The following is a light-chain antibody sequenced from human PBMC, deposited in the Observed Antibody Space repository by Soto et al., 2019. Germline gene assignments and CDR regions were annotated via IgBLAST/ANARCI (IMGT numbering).Light chain of an antibody. CDR2: EVS. CDR3: ISYTSDDVRYV. V-gene: IGLV2-14*01. J-gene: IGLJ1*01. CDR1: NSDVGIYDF. Sequence: QSALTQPASVSGTPGQSITISCTGSNSDVGIYDFLSWYQHHPGRAPKLIVSEVSHRPSGVSNRFSGSKSGNTASLTISGLQSEDEADYYCISYTSDDVRYVFGTGTKVTVL.